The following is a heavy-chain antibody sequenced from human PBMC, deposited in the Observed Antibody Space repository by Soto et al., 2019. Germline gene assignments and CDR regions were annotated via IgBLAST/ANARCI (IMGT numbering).Heavy chain of an antibody. J-gene: IGHJ3*02. CDR1: GFTFSSYW. V-gene: IGHV3-7*01. CDR3: ARVGATVVTQDAFDI. Sequence: EVQLVESGGGLVQPGGSLRLSCAASGFTFSSYWMSWVRQAPGKGLEWVANIKQDGSEKYYVDSVKGRFTISRDNAKNSLYLQMNSLRAEDTAVYYCARVGATVVTQDAFDIWGQGTMVTVSS. CDR2: IKQDGSEK. D-gene: IGHD4-17*01.